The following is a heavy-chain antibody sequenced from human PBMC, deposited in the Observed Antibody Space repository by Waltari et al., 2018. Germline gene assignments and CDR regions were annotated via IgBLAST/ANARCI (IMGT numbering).Heavy chain of an antibody. CDR2: IYHSGST. CDR1: GYSISSGYS. Sequence: QVQLQESGPGLVKPSENLSLTCSLSGYSISSGYSWGRIRQHPGRGLEWIGSIYHSGSTYYNPSLKSRVTISVDTSKNQFSLKLSSVTAADTAVYYCSRVRRAMIVVFITTGYFDYWGQGTLVTVSS. J-gene: IGHJ4*02. D-gene: IGHD3-22*01. CDR3: SRVRRAMIVVFITTGYFDY. V-gene: IGHV4-38-2*02.